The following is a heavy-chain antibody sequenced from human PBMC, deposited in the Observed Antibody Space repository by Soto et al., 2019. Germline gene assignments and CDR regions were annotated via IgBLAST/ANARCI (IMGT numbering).Heavy chain of an antibody. Sequence: LRLSCAASGFTFSSYGMHWVRQAPGKGLEWVAVISYDGSNKYYADSVKGRFTISRDNSKNTLYLQMNSLRAEDTAVYYCAKEPYGDHPPKPAEYFQHWGQGTLVTVSS. V-gene: IGHV3-30*18. CDR2: ISYDGSNK. D-gene: IGHD4-17*01. CDR1: GFTFSSYG. CDR3: AKEPYGDHPPKPAEYFQH. J-gene: IGHJ1*01.